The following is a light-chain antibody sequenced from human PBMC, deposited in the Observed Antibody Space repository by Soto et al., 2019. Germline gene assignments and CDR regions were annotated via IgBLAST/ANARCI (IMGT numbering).Light chain of an antibody. CDR2: RND. Sequence: QSALTQPPSASGTPGQRVTISCSGGSLNIGNNFVFWYQQLPGAAPKLLIYRNDQRPSGVPDRFSASKSGTSVSLAISGIRSEDEADYFCAAWDDSLNTWVFGGGTKLTVL. CDR3: AAWDDSLNTWV. J-gene: IGLJ3*02. CDR1: SLNIGNNF. V-gene: IGLV1-47*01.